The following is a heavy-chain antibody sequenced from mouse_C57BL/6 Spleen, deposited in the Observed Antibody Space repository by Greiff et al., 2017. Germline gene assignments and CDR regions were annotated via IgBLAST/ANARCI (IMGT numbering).Heavy chain of an antibody. J-gene: IGHJ2*01. D-gene: IGHD2-3*01. CDR2: IRNKANGYTT. CDR3: GRYSYDGFY. V-gene: IGHV7-3*01. CDR1: GFTFTDYY. Sequence: EVQVVESGGGLVQPGGSLSLSCAASGFTFTDYYMSWVRQPPGKALEWLGFIRNKANGYTTEYSASVKGRFTISRDNSQSILYLQMNALRSEDSATYYGGRYSYDGFYWGQGTTLTVSS.